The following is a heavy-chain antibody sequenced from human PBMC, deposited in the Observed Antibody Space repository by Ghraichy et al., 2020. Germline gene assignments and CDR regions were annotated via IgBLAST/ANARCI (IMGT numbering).Heavy chain of an antibody. CDR3: ARALYDFDC. Sequence: GESLNISCAASGFSLSSYGMNWVRQAPGKGLEWVSYISTSSSTIYYADSVKGRFTISRDNAKNSLYLQMNSLRDEDTAVYYCARALYDFDCWGQGTLVTVSS. D-gene: IGHD3-16*01. CDR2: ISTSSSTI. CDR1: GFSLSSYG. V-gene: IGHV3-48*02. J-gene: IGHJ4*02.